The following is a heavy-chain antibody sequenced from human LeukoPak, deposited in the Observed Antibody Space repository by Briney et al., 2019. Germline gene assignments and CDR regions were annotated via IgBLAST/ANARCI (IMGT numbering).Heavy chain of an antibody. V-gene: IGHV3-11*04. D-gene: IGHD3-22*01. CDR2: ISSSGSTI. Sequence: LSLTCAVYGGSFSGYYMSWIRQAPGKGLEWVACISSSGSTIYYADSVKGRFAISRDNSKNTVYLQMNSLRAEDTAIYYCAKDGDSTGYYSSYYNHMDVWGKGTSVTISS. CDR1: GGSFSGYY. CDR3: AKDGDSTGYYSSYYNHMDV. J-gene: IGHJ6*03.